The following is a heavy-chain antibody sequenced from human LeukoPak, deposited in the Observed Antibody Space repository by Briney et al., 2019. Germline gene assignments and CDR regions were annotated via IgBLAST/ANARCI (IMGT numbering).Heavy chain of an antibody. V-gene: IGHV4-61*02. J-gene: IGHJ5*02. Sequence: PSETLSLTCTVSGGSISSGSYYWSWIRQPAGKGLEWIGRIYTSGSTNYNPSLKSRVTISVDTSKNQFSLKLSSVTAADTAVYYCARDWDTAMVWWFDPWGQGTLVTVSS. CDR2: IYTSGST. D-gene: IGHD5-18*01. CDR1: GGSISSGSYY. CDR3: ARDWDTAMVWWFDP.